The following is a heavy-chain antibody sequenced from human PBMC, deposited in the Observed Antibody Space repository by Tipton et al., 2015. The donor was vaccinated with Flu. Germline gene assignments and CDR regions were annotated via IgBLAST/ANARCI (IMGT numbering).Heavy chain of an antibody. V-gene: IGHV4-38-2*01. CDR1: GYSISTGYY. Sequence: GLVKPSETLSLTCVVSGYSISTGYYWGWIRQPPGKGLEWIGSVSHSGNTYYEPSLKSRVTISVDTSKNHFSLKLSSVTAADTAVYYCARRDYCNYVSEPKNWFDSWGQGALVIVSS. CDR2: VSHSGNT. CDR3: ARRDYCNYVSEPKNWFDS. J-gene: IGHJ5*01. D-gene: IGHD4-11*01.